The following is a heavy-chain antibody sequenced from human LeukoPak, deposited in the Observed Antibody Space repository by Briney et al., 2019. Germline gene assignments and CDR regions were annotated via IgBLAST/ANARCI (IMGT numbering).Heavy chain of an antibody. CDR3: ARDGGGTGGTYHHTFDL. V-gene: IGHV3-48*02. CDR1: GFSFSNYN. D-gene: IGHD2-8*02. J-gene: IGHJ3*01. CDR2: VTTSSSAI. Sequence: GGSLRLSCAAFGFSFSNYNMNWVRQGPGKGLEWISYVTTSSSAIYYADSVKGRFTISRDNAKSSLYLQMDSLRDEDTAVYYCARDGGGTGGTYHHTFDLWGQGTMVTVSS.